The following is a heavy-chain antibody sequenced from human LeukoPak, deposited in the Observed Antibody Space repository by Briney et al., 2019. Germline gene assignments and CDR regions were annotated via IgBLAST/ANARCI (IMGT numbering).Heavy chain of an antibody. CDR1: GFTFSSYG. CDR2: ISGSGGST. CDR3: AKDLQEWLGEDY. J-gene: IGHJ4*02. V-gene: IGHV3-23*01. D-gene: IGHD3-10*01. Sequence: PGGSLRLSCAASGFTFSSYGMSWVRQAPGKGLEWVSAISGSGGSTYYADSVKGRFTISRDNSKNTLYLQMNSLRAEDTAVYYCAKDLQEWLGEDYWGQGTLVTVSS.